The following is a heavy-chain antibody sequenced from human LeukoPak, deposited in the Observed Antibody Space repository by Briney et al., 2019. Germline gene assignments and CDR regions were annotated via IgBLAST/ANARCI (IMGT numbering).Heavy chain of an antibody. D-gene: IGHD1-26*01. CDR1: GYTSTGYY. Sequence: ASVKVSCKASGYTSTGYYMHWVRQAPGQGLEWMGWINPNSGGTNYAQKFQGRVSMTRDTSISTAYMELSRLRSDDTAVYYCARPREEDDALDIWGQGTMVTVSS. CDR3: ARPREEDDALDI. CDR2: INPNSGGT. V-gene: IGHV1-2*02. J-gene: IGHJ3*02.